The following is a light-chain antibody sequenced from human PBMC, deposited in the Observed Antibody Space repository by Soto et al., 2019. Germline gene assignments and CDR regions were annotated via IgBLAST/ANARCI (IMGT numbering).Light chain of an antibody. Sequence: EIVLTQSPGTLSLSPGERATLSCRASQSVSVNSLAWYQQKGGQAPRLLIYAASTRATGVPDRFSGTGSGTDFALTISRLETDDSAVYYCQQYGGSPFTFXPGTKVDIK. V-gene: IGKV3-20*01. CDR2: AAS. CDR1: QSVSVNS. J-gene: IGKJ3*01. CDR3: QQYGGSPFT.